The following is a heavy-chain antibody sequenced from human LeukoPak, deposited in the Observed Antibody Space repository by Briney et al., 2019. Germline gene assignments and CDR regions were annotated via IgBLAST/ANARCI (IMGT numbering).Heavy chain of an antibody. V-gene: IGHV3-66*02. CDR3: ARDGNSYSFAY. D-gene: IGHD3-10*01. CDR1: GFTVSTDY. J-gene: IGHJ4*02. Sequence: GGSLRLSCAASGFTVSTDYMSWVRQAPGKGLEWVSVIYSGGSTYYADSAKGRFTISRDNSKNTLYLQMNSLRTEDTAIYYCARDGNSYSFAYWGQGSLVTVSS. CDR2: IYSGGST.